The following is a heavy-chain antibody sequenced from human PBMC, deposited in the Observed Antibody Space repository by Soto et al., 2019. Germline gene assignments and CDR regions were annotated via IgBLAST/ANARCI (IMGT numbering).Heavy chain of an antibody. J-gene: IGHJ4*02. V-gene: IGHV3-9*01. CDR3: AKDYAGYCSTTSCYSYFDY. CDR1: GFTFDDYA. D-gene: IGHD2-2*01. Sequence: EVQLVESGGDLVHPGRSLRLSCAASGFTFDDYAMHWVRQAPGEGLEWVSGISWNSGSIDYADSVKGRFTISRDNAKNSLYLQMNSLRAQDTALYYCAKDYAGYCSTTSCYSYFDYWGQGTLVTVSS. CDR2: ISWNSGSI.